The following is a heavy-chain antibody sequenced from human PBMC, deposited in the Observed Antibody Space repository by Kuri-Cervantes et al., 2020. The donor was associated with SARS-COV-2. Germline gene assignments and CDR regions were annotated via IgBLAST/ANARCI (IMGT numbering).Heavy chain of an antibody. Sequence: SETLSLTCTVSGGSVSSGGYYWSWMRQPPGKGLEWIGYIYYSGSNKYNTSLKSRVTISVDTSKNQFSLKLCSVTAADTAVYYCARSTPFRRLVVISQGGAFDIWGQGTMVTVSS. D-gene: IGHD3-22*01. V-gene: IGHV4-61*08. CDR3: ARSTPFRRLVVISQGGAFDI. J-gene: IGHJ3*02. CDR1: GGSVSSGGYY. CDR2: IYYSGSN.